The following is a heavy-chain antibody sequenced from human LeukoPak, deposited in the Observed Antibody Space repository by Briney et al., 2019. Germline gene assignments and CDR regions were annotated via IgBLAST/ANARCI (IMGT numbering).Heavy chain of an antibody. CDR1: GYTFTSYD. D-gene: IGHD6-19*01. Sequence: ASVKVSCKASGYTFTSYDINWVRQATGQGLEWMGWMNPNSGNTGYAQKLQGRVTMTTDTSTSTAYMELRSLRSDDTAVYYCARGGSGWYPGGDYWGQGTLVTVSS. V-gene: IGHV1-8*02. CDR2: MNPNSGNT. CDR3: ARGGSGWYPGGDY. J-gene: IGHJ4*02.